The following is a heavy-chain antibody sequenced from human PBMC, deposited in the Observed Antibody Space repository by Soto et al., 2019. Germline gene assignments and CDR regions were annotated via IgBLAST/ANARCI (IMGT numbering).Heavy chain of an antibody. CDR3: ARGFGYSGYDWLLVY. CDR2: IKQDGSEK. V-gene: IGHV3-7*03. CDR1: GFTFSSYW. D-gene: IGHD5-12*01. J-gene: IGHJ4*02. Sequence: AXESLLLSCAASGFTFSSYWMSWVRQAPGKGLEWVANIKQDGSEKYYVDSVKGRFTISRDNAKNSLYLQMNSLRAEDTAVYYCARGFGYSGYDWLLVYWGQGTLVTVSS.